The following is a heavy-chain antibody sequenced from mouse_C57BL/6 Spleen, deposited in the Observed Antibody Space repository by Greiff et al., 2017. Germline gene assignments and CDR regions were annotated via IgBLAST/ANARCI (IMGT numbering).Heavy chain of an antibody. CDR3: ARGGYDDYDVGYYFDY. CDR1: GFTFSDYG. V-gene: IGHV5-17*01. J-gene: IGHJ2*01. CDR2: ISSGSSTI. D-gene: IGHD2-4*01. Sequence: EVQGVESGGGLVKPGGSLKLSCAASGFTFSDYGMHWVRQAPEKGLEWVAYISSGSSTIYYADTVKGRFTISRDNAKNTLFLQMTSLRSEDTAMYYCARGGYDDYDVGYYFDYGGQGTTLTVSS.